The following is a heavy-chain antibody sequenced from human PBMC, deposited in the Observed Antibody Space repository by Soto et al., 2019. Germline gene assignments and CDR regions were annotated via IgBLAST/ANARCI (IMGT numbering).Heavy chain of an antibody. J-gene: IGHJ4*02. Sequence: QITLNESGPTVVKPAETLTLTCTFSGFSLTTSGVGVGWIRQSPGKAPEWLALIYWDDDKRYSASLKSRLTITIDTSKNQEVLTMASVDPADTATYYCAHRILRTVFGLVTTTAIYFDFWGQGTPVVVSS. V-gene: IGHV2-5*02. CDR3: AHRILRTVFGLVTTTAIYFDF. CDR1: GFSLTTSGVG. D-gene: IGHD3-3*01. CDR2: IYWDDDK.